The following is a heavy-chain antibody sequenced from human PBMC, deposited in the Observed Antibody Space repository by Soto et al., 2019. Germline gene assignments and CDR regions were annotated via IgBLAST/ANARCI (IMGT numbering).Heavy chain of an antibody. Sequence: QAGGSLRLSCAASGFTFSSYAMHWVRQAPGKGLEWVAVISYDGSNKYYADSVKGRFTISRDNSKNTLYLQMNSLRAEDTAVYYCARDLSRYDSSGWYLWGQGTLVTVSS. V-gene: IGHV3-30-3*01. D-gene: IGHD6-19*01. J-gene: IGHJ5*02. CDR1: GFTFSSYA. CDR2: ISYDGSNK. CDR3: ARDLSRYDSSGWYL.